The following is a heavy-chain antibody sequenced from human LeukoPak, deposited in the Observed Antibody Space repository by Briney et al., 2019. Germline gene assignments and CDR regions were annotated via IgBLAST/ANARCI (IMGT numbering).Heavy chain of an antibody. D-gene: IGHD6-13*01. CDR1: RFTFSSYS. CDR3: ARETLAIAAAPLDWFDP. J-gene: IGHJ5*02. Sequence: GGSLRLSCAASRFTFSSYSMNWVRQAPGKGLEWVSSISSSGSYIYYADSVKGRFTISRDNAKNSLYLQMNSLRAEDTAVYYCARETLAIAAAPLDWFDPWGQGTLVTVSS. V-gene: IGHV3-21*01. CDR2: ISSSGSYI.